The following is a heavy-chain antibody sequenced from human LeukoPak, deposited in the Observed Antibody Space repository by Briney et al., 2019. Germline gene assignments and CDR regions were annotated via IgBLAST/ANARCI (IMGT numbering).Heavy chain of an antibody. J-gene: IGHJ6*04. D-gene: IGHD3-10*01. Sequence: ASVKVSCKASGYTFTSYAMHWVRQAPGQRLEWMGWINAGNGNTKYSQKFQGRVTITRDTSASTAYMELSSLRSEDTAVYYCARDYYGSGRDFTYYYYGMDVWGKGTTVTVSS. CDR2: INAGNGNT. CDR1: GYTFTSYA. CDR3: ARDYYGSGRDFTYYYYGMDV. V-gene: IGHV1-3*01.